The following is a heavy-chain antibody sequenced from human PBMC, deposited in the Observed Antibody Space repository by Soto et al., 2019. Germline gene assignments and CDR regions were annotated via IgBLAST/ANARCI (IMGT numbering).Heavy chain of an antibody. D-gene: IGHD5-12*01. CDR1: GFTFSTYW. CDR3: VRVPTGGYAFSLDDY. Sequence: EVQLVESGGGLVQPGGSLRLSCVASGFTFSTYWMHWVRQAPGKGLVWVSRINGDGTRTTYADSVEGRFTISRDNAKNTLYLQMNSLRADDTALYFCVRVPTGGYAFSLDDYWGQGTLVTVSS. CDR2: INGDGTRT. J-gene: IGHJ4*02. V-gene: IGHV3-74*01.